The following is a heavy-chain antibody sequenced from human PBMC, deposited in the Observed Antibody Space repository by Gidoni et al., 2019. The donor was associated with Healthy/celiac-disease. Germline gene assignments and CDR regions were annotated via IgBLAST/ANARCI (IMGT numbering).Heavy chain of an antibody. CDR1: GFTFSSYG. Sequence: QVQLVESGGGVVQPGRSLRLSCAASGFTFSSYGMHWVRQAPGKGLEWVAVRWYDGRNKYYADDVKGRFTISRDNSKNTLYLQMNSLRAEDTAVYYCARGQIYYYDSSGYNDYWGQGTLVTVSS. D-gene: IGHD3-22*01. V-gene: IGHV3-33*01. CDR2: RWYDGRNK. J-gene: IGHJ4*02. CDR3: ARGQIYYYDSSGYNDY.